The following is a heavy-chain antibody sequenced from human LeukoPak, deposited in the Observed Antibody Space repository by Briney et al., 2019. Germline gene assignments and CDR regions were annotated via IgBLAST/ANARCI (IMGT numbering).Heavy chain of an antibody. D-gene: IGHD3-22*01. CDR1: GGSISSYY. CDR2: IYYSGST. V-gene: IGHV4-59*01. Sequence: SPSETLSLTCTVSGGSISSYYWSWIRQPPGKGLEWIGYIYYSGSTNYNPSLKSRVTISVDTSKNQFSLKLSSVTAADTAVYYCARAFSYDSSGYYFDYWGQGTLVTVSS. CDR3: ARAFSYDSSGYYFDY. J-gene: IGHJ4*02.